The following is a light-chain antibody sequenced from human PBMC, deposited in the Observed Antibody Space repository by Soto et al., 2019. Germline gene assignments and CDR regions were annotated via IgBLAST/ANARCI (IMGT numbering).Light chain of an antibody. Sequence: QSALTQPASVSGSPGQSVTISCSGTSRDVGSYRLVSWYQQHPGKAPKVLIYEASYRPSGVSHRFSGSKFGNTASLTISGLQAEDEADYHCSSYSSGSTLYVFGTGTKVTVL. CDR2: EAS. CDR1: SRDVGSYRL. J-gene: IGLJ1*01. V-gene: IGLV2-14*02. CDR3: SSYSSGSTLYV.